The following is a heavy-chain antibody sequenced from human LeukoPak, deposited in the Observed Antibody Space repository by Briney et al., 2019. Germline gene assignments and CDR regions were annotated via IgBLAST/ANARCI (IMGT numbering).Heavy chain of an antibody. Sequence: AGGSLRLSCAASGFTFSSYEMNWVRQAPGKGLEWVSYISSSGSTIYYADSVKGRFTISRDNAKNSLYLQMNSLRAEDTAVYYCARDLDPRLRLDYWGQGTLVTVSS. V-gene: IGHV3-48*03. CDR3: ARDLDPRLRLDY. CDR2: ISSSGSTI. J-gene: IGHJ4*02. CDR1: GFTFSSYE. D-gene: IGHD1-1*01.